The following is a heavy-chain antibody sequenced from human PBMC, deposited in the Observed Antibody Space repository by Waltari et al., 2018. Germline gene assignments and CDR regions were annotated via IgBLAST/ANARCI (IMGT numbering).Heavy chain of an antibody. D-gene: IGHD3-22*01. J-gene: IGHJ4*02. V-gene: IGHV4-31*03. CDR1: GGSISSGGYY. Sequence: QVQLQESGPGLVKPSQTLSLTCTVSGGSISSGGYYWSWLRQHPGKGLEWIGYIYHSGSTYYNPSLKSRVTISVDRSKNQFSLKLSSVTAADTAVYYCAREGNYYDSSGYYPAHYWGQGTLVTVSS. CDR2: IYHSGST. CDR3: AREGNYYDSSGYYPAHY.